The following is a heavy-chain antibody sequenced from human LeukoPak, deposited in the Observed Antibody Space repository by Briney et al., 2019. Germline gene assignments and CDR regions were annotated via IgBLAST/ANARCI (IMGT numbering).Heavy chain of an antibody. J-gene: IGHJ5*02. Sequence: ASVKVSCKASGNTFTSDYMNWVRQAPGQGLEWMGIVHSSGGVIKYAQEFQDRVTVTRDPSTSTIYMELSSLRSEDTAVYYYVGSSHQRNWYDPWGQGTLVIVSS. CDR3: VGSSHQRNWYDP. CDR1: GNTFTSDY. CDR2: VHSSGGVI. D-gene: IGHD1-26*01. V-gene: IGHV1-46*01.